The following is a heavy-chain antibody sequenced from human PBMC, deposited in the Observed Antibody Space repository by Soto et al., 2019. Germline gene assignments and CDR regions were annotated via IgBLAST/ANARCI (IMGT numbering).Heavy chain of an antibody. J-gene: IGHJ4*02. CDR3: AGGQTAGRDGYNVFDY. CDR2: IIPIFGTA. V-gene: IGHV1-69*13. Sequence: SVKVSCKASGGTFSSYAISWVRQAPGQGLEWMGGIIPIFGTANYARKFQGRVTITADESTSTAYMGLSSLRSEDTAVYYCAGGQTAGRDGYNVFDYWGQGTLVTVSS. CDR1: GGTFSSYA. D-gene: IGHD5-12*01.